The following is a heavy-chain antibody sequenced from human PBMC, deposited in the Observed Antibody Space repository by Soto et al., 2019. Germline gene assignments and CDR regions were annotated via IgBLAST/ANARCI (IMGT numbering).Heavy chain of an antibody. CDR3: ARGYITIFGVVRWAYFDY. Sequence: ASVKVSCKASGYTCTSYYMHWVRQAPGRGLEWMGIINPSGGSTSYAQKFQGRVTMTRDTSTSTVYMELSSLRSEDTAVYYCARGYITIFGVVRWAYFDYWGQGTLVTVSS. V-gene: IGHV1-46*03. J-gene: IGHJ4*02. CDR2: INPSGGST. CDR1: GYTCTSYY. D-gene: IGHD3-3*01.